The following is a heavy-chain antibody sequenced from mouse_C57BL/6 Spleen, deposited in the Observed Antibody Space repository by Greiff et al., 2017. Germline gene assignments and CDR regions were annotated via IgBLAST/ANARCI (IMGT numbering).Heavy chain of an antibody. J-gene: IGHJ1*03. Sequence: VQLQQPGAELVKPGASVKLSCKASGYTFTSYWMHWVKQRPGQGLEWIGMIHPNSGSTNYNEKFKSKATLTVDKSSSTAYMQLSSLTSEDSAVXYCARDYYGSSWYFDVWGTGTTVTVSS. CDR3: ARDYYGSSWYFDV. D-gene: IGHD1-1*01. CDR2: IHPNSGST. CDR1: GYTFTSYW. V-gene: IGHV1-64*01.